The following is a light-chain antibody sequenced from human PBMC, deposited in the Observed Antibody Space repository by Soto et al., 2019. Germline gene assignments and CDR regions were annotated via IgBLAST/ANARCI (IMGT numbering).Light chain of an antibody. J-gene: IGLJ2*01. CDR1: KLGDNY. Sequence: SYELTQPPSVSVSPGQTASITCSGGKLGDNYAYWYQQKPGQSPVLVIYQNRKRPSGIPERFSGSNSGNTATLTISGTQAMDEADYYCQAWDSSTVVFGGGTKLTVL. CDR2: QNR. CDR3: QAWDSSTVV. V-gene: IGLV3-1*01.